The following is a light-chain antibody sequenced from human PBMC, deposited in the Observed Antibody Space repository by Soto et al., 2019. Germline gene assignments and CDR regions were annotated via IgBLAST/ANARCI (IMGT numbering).Light chain of an antibody. V-gene: IGLV1-40*01. CDR1: SSNTGAGFN. Sequence: QAVVTQPPSVSGAPGQRVTISCTGTSSNTGAGFNVHWYQHLPGAAPKLLIYANNNRPLGVPDRFSGSKSGTSASLAITGLRAGDEAYYYCQSYDRGLVGWVFGGGTKVTVL. CDR3: QSYDRGLVGWV. J-gene: IGLJ3*02. CDR2: ANN.